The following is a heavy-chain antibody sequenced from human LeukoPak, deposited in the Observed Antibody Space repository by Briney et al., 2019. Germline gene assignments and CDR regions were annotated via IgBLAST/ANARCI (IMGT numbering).Heavy chain of an antibody. J-gene: IGHJ4*02. D-gene: IGHD6-13*01. CDR3: AKAKQQLVDY. CDR1: GFTFDDYA. V-gene: IGHV3-9*01. Sequence: GGSLRLSCAASGFTFDDYAMHWVRQAPGKGLEWVSGISWNSGSIGYADSVKGRFIISRDNANNSLYLQMNSLRAEDTALYFCAKAKQQLVDYWGQGTLVTVSS. CDR2: ISWNSGSI.